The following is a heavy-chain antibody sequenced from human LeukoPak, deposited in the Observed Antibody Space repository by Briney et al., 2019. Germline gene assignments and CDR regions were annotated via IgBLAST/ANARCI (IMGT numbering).Heavy chain of an antibody. D-gene: IGHD2-15*01. CDR1: GGSFSGYY. Sequence: SETLSLTCAVYGGSFSGYYWSWIRQPPGKGLEWIGEINHSGSTYYNPSLKSRVTISVDTSKNQFSLKLSSVTAADTAVYYCARRRLPPAPLYFDYWGQGTLVTVSS. J-gene: IGHJ4*02. V-gene: IGHV4-34*01. CDR2: INHSGST. CDR3: ARRRLPPAPLYFDY.